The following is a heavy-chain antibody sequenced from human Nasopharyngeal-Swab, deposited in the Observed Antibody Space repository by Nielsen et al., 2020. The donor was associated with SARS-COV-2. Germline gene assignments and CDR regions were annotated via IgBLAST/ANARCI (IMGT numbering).Heavy chain of an antibody. Sequence: GESLKISCAASGFTFSSYSMNWVRQAPGKGLEWVSSISSSSSYIYYADSVKGRFTISRDNAKNSLYLQMNSLRAEDTAVYYCARATGYSSSQGDYWGQGTLATVSS. CDR3: ARATGYSSSQGDY. J-gene: IGHJ4*02. V-gene: IGHV3-21*01. D-gene: IGHD6-13*01. CDR2: ISSSSSYI. CDR1: GFTFSSYS.